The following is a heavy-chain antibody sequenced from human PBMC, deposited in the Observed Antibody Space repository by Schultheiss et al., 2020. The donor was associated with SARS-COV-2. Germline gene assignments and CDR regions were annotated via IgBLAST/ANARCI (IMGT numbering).Heavy chain of an antibody. V-gene: IGHV4-34*01. D-gene: IGHD3-3*01. CDR2: INHSGST. Sequence: SETLSLTCAVSGYSISSGYYWSWIRQPPGKGLEWIGEINHSGSTNYNPSLKSRVTISVDTSKNQFSLKLSSVTAADTAVYYCARGKLNHYDFRGGDAFDIWGQGTMVTVSS. CDR3: ARGKLNHYDFRGGDAFDI. CDR1: GYSISSGYY. J-gene: IGHJ3*02.